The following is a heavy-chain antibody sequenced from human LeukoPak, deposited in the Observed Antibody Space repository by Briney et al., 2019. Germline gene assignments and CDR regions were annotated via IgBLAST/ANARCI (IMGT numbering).Heavy chain of an antibody. V-gene: IGHV4-59*01. Sequence: PSETLSLTCTVSGGSINSYYWSWVRQPPGKGLECTGSIYYSGSTNNNPSLKSRVTISVDTSKNQFSLKLSSVTAADTAVYYCARSVDTAMVTANWFDPWGQGTLVTVSS. D-gene: IGHD5-18*01. CDR1: GGSINSYY. CDR2: IYYSGST. CDR3: ARSVDTAMVTANWFDP. J-gene: IGHJ5*02.